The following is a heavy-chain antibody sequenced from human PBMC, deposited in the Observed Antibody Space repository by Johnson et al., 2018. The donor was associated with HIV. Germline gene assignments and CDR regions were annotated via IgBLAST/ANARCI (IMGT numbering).Heavy chain of an antibody. V-gene: IGHV3-69-1*01. CDR2: IYSGGST. Sequence: MLLVESGGDLVKPGGSLRLSCEASGFIFDEYDMSWVRQAPGKGLEWVSLIYSGGSTYYADSVKGRVTISRDNAKKSLYLQMNSLRAEDTAVYYCARDKGRRCFDICGEGRVVTVS. J-gene: IGHJ3*02. CDR3: ARDKGRRCFDI. D-gene: IGHD3-10*01. CDR1: GFIFDEYD.